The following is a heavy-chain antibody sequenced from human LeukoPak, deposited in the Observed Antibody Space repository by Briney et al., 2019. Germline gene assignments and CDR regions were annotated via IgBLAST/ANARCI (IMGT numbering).Heavy chain of an antibody. V-gene: IGHV1-18*01. D-gene: IGHD3-10*01. CDR3: ARGEYDLLGDS. J-gene: IGHJ5*01. Sequence: ASVKVSCKTSGYTFASHSMNWVRQAPGQGLEWLGRISPYNGNTKYAQKIQGRATMITDISTNTAYLELRSLRSDDTAVYYCARGEYDLLGDSWGQGTLVTVSS. CDR1: GYTFASHS. CDR2: ISPYNGNT.